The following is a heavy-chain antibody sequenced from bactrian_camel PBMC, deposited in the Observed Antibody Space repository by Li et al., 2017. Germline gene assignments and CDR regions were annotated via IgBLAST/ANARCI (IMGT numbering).Heavy chain of an antibody. J-gene: IGHJ4*01. Sequence: QLVESGGGLVQPGGSLRLACTASGFAFSVYWMYWVRQAPGKGLEWVSTINSGGGTIYYADSVKGRFAMSRDNAKNTVYLQMNSLKSEDTALYYCATDRYWWYGRYEYNYWGQGTQVTVS. CDR3: ATDRYWWYGRYEYNY. CDR2: INSGGGTI. CDR1: GFAFSVYW. V-gene: IGHV3S1*01. D-gene: IGHD7*01.